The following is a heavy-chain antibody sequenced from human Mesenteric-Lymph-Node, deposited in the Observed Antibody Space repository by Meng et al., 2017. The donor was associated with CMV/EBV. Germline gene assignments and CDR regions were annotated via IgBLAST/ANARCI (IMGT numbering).Heavy chain of an antibody. V-gene: IGHV1-2*02. Sequence: GCTFSGYYMNWVRQAPGQGLEWMGWINPHSAGTKYEQKFQGRVTVTRDTSITTTYMELSRLRPDDTAVYYCARSCSSSTCRAPSPDYWGQGTLVTVSS. D-gene: IGHD2-2*01. J-gene: IGHJ4*02. CDR2: INPHSAGT. CDR1: GCTFSGYY. CDR3: ARSCSSSTCRAPSPDY.